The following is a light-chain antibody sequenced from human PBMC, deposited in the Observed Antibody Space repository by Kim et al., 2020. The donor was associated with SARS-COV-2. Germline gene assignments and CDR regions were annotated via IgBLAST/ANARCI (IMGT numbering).Light chain of an antibody. V-gene: IGKV2-30*02. CDR2: KVS. CDR1: QSLVHSDGNTY. J-gene: IGKJ2*02. Sequence: DVVMTQSPLSLPVTLGQPASISCRSSQSLVHSDGNTYLNWFQQRPDQSPRRLIYKVSNRDSGVPDRFSGSGSGTDFTLKISRVEAEDVGVYYCMQGTHWPPRGTFGQGTKLEIK. CDR3: MQGTHWPPRGT.